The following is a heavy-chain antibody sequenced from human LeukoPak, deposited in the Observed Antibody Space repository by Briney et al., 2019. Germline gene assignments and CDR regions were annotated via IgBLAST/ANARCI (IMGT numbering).Heavy chain of an antibody. CDR3: ARVGGITGTTFGY. CDR1: GGTFSSYA. J-gene: IGHJ4*02. V-gene: IGHV1-69*13. D-gene: IGHD1-7*01. CDR2: IIPIFGTA. Sequence: ASVKVSCKASGGTFSSYAISWVRQAPGQGLEWMGRIIPIFGTANYAQKFQGRVTITADESTSTAYMELSSLRSEDTAVYYCARVGGITGTTFGYWGQGTLVTVSP.